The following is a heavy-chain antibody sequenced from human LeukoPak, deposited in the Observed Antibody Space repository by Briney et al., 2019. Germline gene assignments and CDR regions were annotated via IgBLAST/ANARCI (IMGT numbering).Heavy chain of an antibody. D-gene: IGHD3-9*01. J-gene: IGHJ6*02. Sequence: GGSLRLSCAASGXTFSNYAMSWVRQAPGKGLEWVSAISGSGGSTYYADSVKGRFTISRDNSKNTLYLQMNSLRAEDTAVYYCAKVSNYDILTGYYYYYYGMDVWGQGTTVTVSS. CDR1: GXTFSNYA. CDR3: AKVSNYDILTGYYYYYYGMDV. CDR2: ISGSGGST. V-gene: IGHV3-23*01.